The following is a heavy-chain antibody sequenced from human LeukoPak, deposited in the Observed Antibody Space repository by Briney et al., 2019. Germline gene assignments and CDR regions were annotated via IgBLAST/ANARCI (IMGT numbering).Heavy chain of an antibody. CDR2: INHSGST. D-gene: IGHD3-22*01. V-gene: IGHV4-34*01. Sequence: SETLSLTCAVYGGSFSGYYWSWIRQPPGKGLEWIGEINHSGSTNYNPSLKSRVTISVDTSKNQFSLKLSSVTAADTAVYYCARKRGITMIVVVISSWFDPWGQGTLVTVSS. J-gene: IGHJ5*02. CDR3: ARKRGITMIVVVISSWFDP. CDR1: GGSFSGYY.